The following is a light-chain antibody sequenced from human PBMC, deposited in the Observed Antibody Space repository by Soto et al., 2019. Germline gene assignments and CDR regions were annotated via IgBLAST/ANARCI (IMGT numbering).Light chain of an antibody. CDR2: GAS. Sequence: VLTKYPGTLSLSPGERATLSCRASQSVSSNLAWYQQKPGQAPRLLIYGASTRATGIPARFSGSGSGTDFTLTITCLRPEDFATYWCQQSYDPPVTFGQLRRLEI. CDR1: QSVSSN. CDR3: QQSYDPPVT. J-gene: IGKJ5*01. V-gene: IGKV3-15*01.